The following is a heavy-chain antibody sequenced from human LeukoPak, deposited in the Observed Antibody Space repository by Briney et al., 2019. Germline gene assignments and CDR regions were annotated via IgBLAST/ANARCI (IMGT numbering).Heavy chain of an antibody. Sequence: GGSLRLSCAASGFTFSSHGMHWVRQAPGKGLEWVALIWYDGSKKNYADSVKGRFTISRDDSKSTLYLQINSLRAEDTAVHYCAKDLSYGSNWFDPWGQGTLVTVSS. CDR2: IWYDGSKK. J-gene: IGHJ5*02. V-gene: IGHV3-33*06. CDR1: GFTFSSHG. D-gene: IGHD5-18*01. CDR3: AKDLSYGSNWFDP.